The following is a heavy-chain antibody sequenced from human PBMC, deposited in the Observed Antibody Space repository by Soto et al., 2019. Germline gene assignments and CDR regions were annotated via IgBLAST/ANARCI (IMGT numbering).Heavy chain of an antibody. J-gene: IGHJ4*02. CDR1: GYTFTSYA. V-gene: IGHV1-3*01. Sequence: QVQLVQSGAEVKKPGASVKVSCKASGYTFTSYAIHWVRQAPGQRLEWMGWINAGNGNTKYSQKFQDRVTITRDTSASIVYMDLSSMRPADTAFYYCARYLGGCCDYWGQGTLVTVSS. CDR2: INAGNGNT. D-gene: IGHD6-19*01. CDR3: ARYLGGCCDY.